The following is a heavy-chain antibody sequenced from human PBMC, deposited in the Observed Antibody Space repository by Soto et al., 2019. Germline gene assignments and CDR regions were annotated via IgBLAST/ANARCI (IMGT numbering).Heavy chain of an antibody. CDR3: ARDRYYGSGTYYNFYSGMDV. CDR2: IFHSGST. J-gene: IGHJ6*02. V-gene: IGHV4-30-4*01. CDR1: GGSINSGDYY. D-gene: IGHD3-10*01. Sequence: ASETLSLTCTVSGGSINSGDYYWTWVRQPPGKGLEWIGNIFHSGSTYYTPSLQSRVTISLDTSKNHFSLKLSSVTPADTAVYYCARDRYYGSGTYYNFYSGMDVWGQGNTVTVSS.